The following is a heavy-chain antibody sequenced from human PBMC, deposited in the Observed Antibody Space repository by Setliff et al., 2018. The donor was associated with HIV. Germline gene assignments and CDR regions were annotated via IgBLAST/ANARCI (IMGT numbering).Heavy chain of an antibody. CDR1: GGSINSYY. CDR3: ARRPIWGDAFDI. J-gene: IGHJ3*02. D-gene: IGHD3-16*01. Sequence: SETLSLTCTVSGGSINSYYWSWIRQPPGKGLEWVGYVYSTGSTNYKSSLTSRVTISVDTSKIQFSLKLSPVTAADTAVYYCARRPIWGDAFDIWGQGTVVTVSS. V-gene: IGHV4-59*12. CDR2: VYSTGST.